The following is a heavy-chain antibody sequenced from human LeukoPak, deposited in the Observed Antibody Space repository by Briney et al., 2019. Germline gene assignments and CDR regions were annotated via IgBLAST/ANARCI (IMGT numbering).Heavy chain of an antibody. Sequence: AYGPTLVKPTQTLTLTCTFSGFSLSTSGMCVSWIRQPPGKALEWLARIDWDDDKYYSTSLKTRPTISKDTSKNQVVLTMTNMDPVDTATYYCARNKPYYYDSSGYYYYDYWGQGTLVTVSS. V-gene: IGHV2-70*11. CDR2: IDWDDDK. CDR1: GFSLSTSGMC. CDR3: ARNKPYYYDSSGYYYYDY. D-gene: IGHD3-22*01. J-gene: IGHJ4*02.